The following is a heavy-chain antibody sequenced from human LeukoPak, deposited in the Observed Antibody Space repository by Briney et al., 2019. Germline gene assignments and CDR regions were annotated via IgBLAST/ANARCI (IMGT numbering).Heavy chain of an antibody. J-gene: IGHJ1*01. Sequence: GGSLRLSCAASGFTFSSYAMHWVRQAPGKGLEYVSGISSNGGSTYYANSVKGRFTISRDNSKNTLYLQMNSLRAEDTAVYYCAKDGENIVVVPASRGYFQHWGQGTLVTVSS. CDR3: AKDGENIVVVPASRGYFQH. CDR2: ISSNGGST. V-gene: IGHV3-64*01. CDR1: GFTFSSYA. D-gene: IGHD2-2*01.